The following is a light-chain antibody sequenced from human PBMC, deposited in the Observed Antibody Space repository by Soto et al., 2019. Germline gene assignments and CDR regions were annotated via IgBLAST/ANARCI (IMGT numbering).Light chain of an antibody. Sequence: DLQMTQSPSTLPASVGDRVTITCRASQTINNWLAWYQQKPGEAPKLLIYKTSTLQSGVPSRFSGSGSGTEFALTISCLQPDDFATYYCQQYSSYSVYSFGQGTKVEIK. V-gene: IGKV1-5*03. CDR1: QTINNW. CDR2: KTS. J-gene: IGKJ2*03. CDR3: QQYSSYSVYS.